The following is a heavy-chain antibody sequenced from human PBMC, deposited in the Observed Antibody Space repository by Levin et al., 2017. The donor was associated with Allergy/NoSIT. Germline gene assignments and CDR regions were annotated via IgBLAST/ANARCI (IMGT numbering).Heavy chain of an antibody. J-gene: IGHJ5*02. V-gene: IGHV4-34*01. Sequence: SETLSLTCAVYGGSFSGYYWSWIRQPPGKGLEWIGEINHSGSTNYNPSLKSRVTISVDTSKNQFSLKLSSVTAADTAVYYCARKGRPITPRGWFDPWGQGTLVTVSS. D-gene: IGHD6-6*01. CDR3: ARKGRPITPRGWFDP. CDR2: INHSGST. CDR1: GGSFSGYY.